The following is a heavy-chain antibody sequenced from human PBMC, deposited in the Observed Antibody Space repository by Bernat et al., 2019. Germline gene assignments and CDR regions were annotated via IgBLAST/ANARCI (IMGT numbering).Heavy chain of an antibody. J-gene: IGHJ6*03. CDR2: ISWNSGSI. CDR3: AKDISPGYYYYYYMDV. V-gene: IGHV3-9*01. CDR1: GFTFDDYA. Sequence: EVQLVESGGGLVQPGRSLRLSCAASGFTFDDYAMHWVRQAPGKGLEWFSGISWNSGSIGYADSVKGRFTISRDNAKNSLYLQMNSLRAEDTALYYCAKDISPGYYYYYYMDVWGKGTTVTVSS. D-gene: IGHD1-14*01.